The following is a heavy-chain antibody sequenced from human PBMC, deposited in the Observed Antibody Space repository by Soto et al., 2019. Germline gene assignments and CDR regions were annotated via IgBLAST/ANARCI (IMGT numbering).Heavy chain of an antibody. J-gene: IGHJ6*02. V-gene: IGHV3-15*01. CDR3: TTAGRPQYNGRAYYYGMDV. Sequence: VGSLRLSCASSGFTFSSYAMHWVRQAPGKGLEWVGRIKSKTDGGTTDYAAPVKGRFTISRDDSKNTLYLQMNSLKTEDTAVYYCTTAGRPQYNGRAYYYGMDVWGQVTTVTGSS. CDR1: GFTFSSYA. CDR2: IKSKTDGGTT. D-gene: IGHD1-1*01.